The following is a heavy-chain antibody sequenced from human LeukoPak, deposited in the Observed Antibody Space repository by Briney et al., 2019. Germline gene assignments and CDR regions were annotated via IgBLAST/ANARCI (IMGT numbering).Heavy chain of an antibody. CDR2: LNPNKVNT. J-gene: IGHJ6*03. CDR3: ARGLRGRRSPGYYYYYMDV. D-gene: IGHD2-8*01. CDR1: VYTSTNHD. V-gene: IGHV1-8*01. Sequence: ASAKVSCKAPVYTSTNHDIIWVRHATGQGLERRCWLNPNKVNTAYEQKFQGRVTTTRNTSISTAYMELRSLTSEATAVYYCARGLRGRRSPGYYYYYMDVWGKGTTVTVSS.